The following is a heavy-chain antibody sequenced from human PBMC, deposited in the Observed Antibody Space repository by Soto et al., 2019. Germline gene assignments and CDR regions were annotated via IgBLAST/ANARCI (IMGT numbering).Heavy chain of an antibody. Sequence: AAVKVSCKASGCTFSSYAISWVRQAPGQGLEWMGGIIPIFGTANYAQKFQGRVTITADKSTSTAYMELSSLRSEDTAVYYCASQTSSLRYSSSFHWFDPWGQGTLVTVSS. V-gene: IGHV1-69*06. CDR2: IIPIFGTA. CDR3: ASQTSSLRYSSSFHWFDP. CDR1: GCTFSSYA. D-gene: IGHD6-6*01. J-gene: IGHJ5*02.